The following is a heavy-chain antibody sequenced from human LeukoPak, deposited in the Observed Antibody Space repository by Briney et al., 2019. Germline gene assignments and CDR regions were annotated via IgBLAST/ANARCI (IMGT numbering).Heavy chain of an antibody. V-gene: IGHV1-3*01. CDR1: GYTFPSYA. CDR2: INAGNGNT. Sequence: ASVKVSCKASGYTFPSYAMHWVRQAAGQRLEWMGWINAGNGNTKYSQKFQGRVTITRDTSASTAYMELSSLRSEDTAVYYCARGGYYGSGSYYNVGYYGMDVWGKGTTVTVSS. J-gene: IGHJ6*04. D-gene: IGHD3-10*01. CDR3: ARGGYYGSGSYYNVGYYGMDV.